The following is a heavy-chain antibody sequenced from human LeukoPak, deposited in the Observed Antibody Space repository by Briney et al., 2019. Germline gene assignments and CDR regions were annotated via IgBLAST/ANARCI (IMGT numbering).Heavy chain of an antibody. V-gene: IGHV3-53*01. CDR2: IYGGGNI. J-gene: IGHJ4*02. Sequence: GRSLRLSCAASGFTFNDYAMHWVRQVPGKGLEWVSVIYGGGNIYYADSVKGRFTISRDNSKNTLYLQMNSLRAEDTAVYYCARGAGYNYPYYFDYWGQGTLVTVSS. D-gene: IGHD5-24*01. CDR1: GFTFNDYA. CDR3: ARGAGYNYPYYFDY.